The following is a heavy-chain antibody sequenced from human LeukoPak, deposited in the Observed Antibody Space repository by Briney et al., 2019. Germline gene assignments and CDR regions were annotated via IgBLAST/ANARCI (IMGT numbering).Heavy chain of an antibody. CDR3: VKAAVYYYGSGSYLTS. V-gene: IGHV3-64D*09. CDR1: GFTFSSYA. D-gene: IGHD3-10*01. J-gene: IGHJ5*01. CDR2: ISSNGGST. Sequence: GGSLRLSCSASGFTFSSYAMHWVRQAPGKGLEYVSAISSNGGSTYYADSVKGRFTISRDNSKNTLYLQMSSLRAEDTAVYYCVKAAVYYYGSGSYLTSWGQEPWSPSPQ.